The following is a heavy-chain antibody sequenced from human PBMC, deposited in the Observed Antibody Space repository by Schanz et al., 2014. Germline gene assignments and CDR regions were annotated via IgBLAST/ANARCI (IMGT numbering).Heavy chain of an antibody. CDR3: AKNQYDDVDLSSFYFDF. D-gene: IGHD3-10*02. CDR2: ITGASDHI. Sequence: EVQLLESGGGLVQPGGSLRLSCAASGFIFGSSVMAWVRQAPGKGLEWVSGITGASDHIDYAESVKGRFTISRDNSKNTLYLQMDSLRAEDTAIYYCAKNQYDDVDLSSFYFDFWGHGTLVTVSS. V-gene: IGHV3-23*01. CDR1: GFIFGSSV. J-gene: IGHJ4*01.